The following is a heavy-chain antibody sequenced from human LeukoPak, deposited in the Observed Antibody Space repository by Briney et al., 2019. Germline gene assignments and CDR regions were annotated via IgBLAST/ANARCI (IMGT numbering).Heavy chain of an antibody. J-gene: IGHJ3*02. V-gene: IGHV1-18*01. CDR3: ARDQPMIVVPDAFDI. CDR2: ISAYNGNT. D-gene: IGHD3-22*01. Sequence: GASVKVSCKASGYTFTSYGISWVRQAPGQGLEWMGWISAYNGNTNYAQKLQGRVTMTTDTSTSTAYMELRSLRSDDTAVYYCARDQPMIVVPDAFDIWGLGTMVTVSS. CDR1: GYTFTSYG.